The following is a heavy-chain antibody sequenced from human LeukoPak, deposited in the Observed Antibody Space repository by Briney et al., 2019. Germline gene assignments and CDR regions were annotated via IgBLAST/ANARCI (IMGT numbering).Heavy chain of an antibody. CDR3: AKDMGISSGYYSVADY. CDR1: GFTFNDYD. J-gene: IGHJ4*02. D-gene: IGHD3-22*01. V-gene: IGHV3-11*01. CDR2: IRNSGSSM. Sequence: GGSLRLSCAASGFTFNDYDMNWIRQAPGKGLEWVSYIRNSGSSMSYIDSVKGRFTISRDNAKNSLYLQMNSLRAEDTALYYCAKDMGISSGYYSVADYWGQGTLVTVSS.